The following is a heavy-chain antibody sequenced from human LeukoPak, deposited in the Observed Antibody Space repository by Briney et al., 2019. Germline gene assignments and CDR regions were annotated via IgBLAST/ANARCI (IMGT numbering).Heavy chain of an antibody. V-gene: IGHV3-21*01. CDR3: ALLDAFDI. CDR1: GFTFSTYA. CDR2: IDIYATKT. Sequence: GGSLRLSCATSGFTFSTYAMTWVRQAPGKGLEWVSAIDIYATKTNYADSVKGRFTISRDNAKNSLYLQMNSLRAEDTGVYYCALLDAFDIWGQGTMVTVSS. J-gene: IGHJ3*02.